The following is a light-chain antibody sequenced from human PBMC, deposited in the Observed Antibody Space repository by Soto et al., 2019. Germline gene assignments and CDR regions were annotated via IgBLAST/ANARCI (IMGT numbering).Light chain of an antibody. J-gene: IGKJ1*01. CDR3: LQHNSYPWT. V-gene: IGKV1-17*01. CDR2: AAS. CDR1: KGISNH. Sequence: IQMTQSPSSLSASVGDRVTITCRASKGISNHVGWYQQKPGKAPKRLIYAASSLQSGVPSKLSGSGSGTEFTLTSSSLQPEDFATYYCLQHNSYPWTFGQGTKVEIK.